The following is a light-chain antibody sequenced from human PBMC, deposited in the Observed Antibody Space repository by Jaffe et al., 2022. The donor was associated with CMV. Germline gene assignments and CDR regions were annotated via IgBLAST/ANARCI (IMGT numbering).Light chain of an antibody. V-gene: IGLV2-8*01. CDR2: EVS. Sequence: QSALTQPPSASGSPGQSVTISCTGTSSDVGGYNYVSWYQQHPGKAPKLIIYEVSKRPSGVPDRFSGSKSGNMASLTVSGLQAEDEADYYCSSYAGSNSYVFGTGTEVTVL. CDR1: SSDVGGYNY. CDR3: SSYAGSNSYV. J-gene: IGLJ1*01.